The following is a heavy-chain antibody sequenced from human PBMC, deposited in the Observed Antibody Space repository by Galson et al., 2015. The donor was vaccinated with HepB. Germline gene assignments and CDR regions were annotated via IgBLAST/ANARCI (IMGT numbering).Heavy chain of an antibody. J-gene: IGHJ4*02. CDR3: TRDKSSYSRLSFFEY. Sequence: SLRLSCAASGFTFSNYSMNWVRQAPGKGLEWVSSISSSSSYIYYADSVKGRFTISRDNAKNSLYLQMSSLRAEDTAVYYCTRDKSSYSRLSFFEYWGQGTLVTVSS. CDR1: GFTFSNYS. V-gene: IGHV3-21*04. D-gene: IGHD6-13*01. CDR2: ISSSSSYI.